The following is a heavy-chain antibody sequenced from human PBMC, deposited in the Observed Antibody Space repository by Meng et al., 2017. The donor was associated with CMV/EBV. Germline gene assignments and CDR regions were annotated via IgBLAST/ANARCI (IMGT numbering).Heavy chain of an antibody. J-gene: IGHJ6*02. D-gene: IGHD3-9*01. CDR1: GGTFSSYA. CDR3: NLDILTGYEAYGMDV. CDR2: MNPNSGNT. Sequence: ASVKVSCKASGGTFSSYAINWVRQATGQGLEWMGWMNPNSGNTGYAQKFQGRVTMTRNTSISTAYMELSSLRSEDTAVYYCNLDILTGYEAYGMDVWGQGTTVTVSS. V-gene: IGHV1-8*02.